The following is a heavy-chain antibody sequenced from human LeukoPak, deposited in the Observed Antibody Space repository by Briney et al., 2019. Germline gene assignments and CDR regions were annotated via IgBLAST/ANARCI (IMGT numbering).Heavy chain of an antibody. CDR1: GFTFSSYW. D-gene: IGHD2-2*01. V-gene: IGHV3-7*01. CDR3: ARDPSYCSSTSCPSNWFDP. CDR2: IKQDGSEK. Sequence: GGSLRLSCAASGFTFSSYWMSWVRQAPGKGLEWVANIKQDGSEKYYVDSVKGRFTISRDNAKNSLYLQMNSLRAEDTAVYYCARDPSYCSSTSCPSNWFDPWGQGTLVTVSS. J-gene: IGHJ5*02.